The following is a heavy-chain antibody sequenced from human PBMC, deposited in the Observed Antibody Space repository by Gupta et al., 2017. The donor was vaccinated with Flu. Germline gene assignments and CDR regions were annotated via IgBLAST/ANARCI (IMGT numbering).Heavy chain of an antibody. CDR3: SRLNYYDSSGRGVFDI. J-gene: IGHJ3*02. CDR2: IRSKLNNYAT. CDR1: GFSFSGSA. Sequence: LSCAASGFSFSGSAMHWVRQASGKGLEWVGRIRSKLNNYATTYAASVEGRFTISRDDSKNTVYLQMNSLKTEDTAVYYCSRLNYYDSSGRGVFDICGQGTMVTVSS. D-gene: IGHD3-22*01. V-gene: IGHV3-73*01.